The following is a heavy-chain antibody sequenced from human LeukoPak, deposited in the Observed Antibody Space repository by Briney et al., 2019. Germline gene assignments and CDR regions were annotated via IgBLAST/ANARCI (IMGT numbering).Heavy chain of an antibody. CDR2: INPNSGGT. J-gene: IGHJ6*02. D-gene: IGHD3-10*01. V-gene: IGHV1-2*02. Sequence: ASVKVSCKASGYTFTGYYMHWVRQAPGQGLEWMGWINPNSGGTNYAQKFQGRVTMTRDTSISTAYMELSSLRSDDTAVYYCAKSSISGSGSYYPYYYGMDVWGQGTTVTVSS. CDR1: GYTFTGYY. CDR3: AKSSISGSGSYYPYYYGMDV.